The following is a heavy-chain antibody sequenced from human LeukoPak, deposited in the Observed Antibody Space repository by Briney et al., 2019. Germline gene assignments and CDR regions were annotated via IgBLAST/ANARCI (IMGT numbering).Heavy chain of an antibody. V-gene: IGHV1-2*06. D-gene: IGHD6-19*01. CDR1: GYTFTGYY. CDR3: ARVIAAVTSKGVLHY. J-gene: IGHJ4*02. CDR2: IDPNSGDT. Sequence: GASVKVSCKASGYTFTGYYMHWVRQAPGQGLEWIGRIDPNSGDTNFAQKFQGRVTMTRDTSITTAYMELSRLRSDDMAVYYCARVIAAVTSKGVLHYWGQGTLVTVSS.